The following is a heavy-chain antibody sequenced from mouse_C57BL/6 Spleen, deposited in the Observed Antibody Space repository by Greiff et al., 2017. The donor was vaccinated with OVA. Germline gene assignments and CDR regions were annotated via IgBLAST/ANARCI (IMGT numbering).Heavy chain of an antibody. V-gene: IGHV1-76*01. D-gene: IGHD1-1*01. J-gene: IGHJ1*03. Sequence: VQVVESGAELVRPGASVKLSCKASGYTFTDYYINWVKQRPGQGLEWIARIYPGSGNTYYNEKFKGKATLTAEKSSSTAYMQLSSLTSEDSAVYFCARRETTVVEGYFDVWGTGTTVTVSS. CDR1: GYTFTDYY. CDR2: IYPGSGNT. CDR3: ARRETTVVEGYFDV.